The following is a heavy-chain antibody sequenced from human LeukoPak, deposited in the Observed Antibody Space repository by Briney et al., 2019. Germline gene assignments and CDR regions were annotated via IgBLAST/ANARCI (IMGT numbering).Heavy chain of an antibody. V-gene: IGHV1-69*02. Sequence: SVKVSCKASGGTFSSYTISWVRQAPGQGLEWMGRIVPILGIANYAQKLQGRVTITADKSTSTAYMELSSLRSEDTAVYYCARAHVVVVAATHYGMDVWGQGTTVTVSS. CDR1: GGTFSSYT. D-gene: IGHD2-15*01. J-gene: IGHJ6*02. CDR3: ARAHVVVVAATHYGMDV. CDR2: IVPILGIA.